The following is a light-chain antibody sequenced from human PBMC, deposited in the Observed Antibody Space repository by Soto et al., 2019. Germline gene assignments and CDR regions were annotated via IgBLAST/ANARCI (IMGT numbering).Light chain of an antibody. CDR1: SSDVGGYNY. Sequence: QSVLTQPASVSGSPGQSITISCTGTSSDVGGYNYVSWYQQHPGKAPKLMLYEVTNRPSGVSNRFSGSKSGNTASLTISGLQAEDEADYYCLSFTSSLSAYVFGTGTKVTVL. J-gene: IGLJ1*01. V-gene: IGLV2-14*01. CDR2: EVT. CDR3: LSFTSSLSAYV.